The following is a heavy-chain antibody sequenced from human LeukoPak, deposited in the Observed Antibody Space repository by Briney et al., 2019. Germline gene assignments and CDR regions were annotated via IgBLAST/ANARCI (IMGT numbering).Heavy chain of an antibody. CDR3: ARRRGGSVPYAGAHEIDY. D-gene: IGHD1-26*01. V-gene: IGHV3-30*03. J-gene: IGHJ4*02. Sequence: PGGSLRLSCAASGFTFSSYGMHWVRQAPGKGLEWVAVISYDGSNKYYADSVKGRFTISRDNSKNTLYLQMNSLRAEDTAVYYCARRRGGSVPYAGAHEIDYWGQGTLVTVSS. CDR2: ISYDGSNK. CDR1: GFTFSSYG.